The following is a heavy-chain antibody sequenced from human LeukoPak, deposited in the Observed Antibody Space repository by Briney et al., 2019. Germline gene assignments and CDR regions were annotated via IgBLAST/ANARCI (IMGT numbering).Heavy chain of an antibody. J-gene: IGHJ4*02. CDR2: INHSEST. V-gene: IGHV4-34*01. CDR3: ARGLYTTGWYYEY. CDR1: GESFSGYF. Sequence: SETLSLTCAVYGESFSGYFWSWIRQPPGKGLEWIGEINHSESTNYNPSLKSRVTISVDTSKNQISLKLSSVTAADTAVYYCARGLYTTGWYYEYWGQGTLVTVSS. D-gene: IGHD6-19*01.